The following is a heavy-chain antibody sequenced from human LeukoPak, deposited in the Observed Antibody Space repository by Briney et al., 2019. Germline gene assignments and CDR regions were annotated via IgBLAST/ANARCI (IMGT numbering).Heavy chain of an antibody. D-gene: IGHD6-19*01. CDR1: GFTFDNYA. CDR3: AKVRGTYSSGYFFDY. V-gene: IGHV3-9*01. Sequence: GGSLRLSCAASGFTFDNYAMHWVRQAPGKGLEWLSIISWNSVYLGSADPVKGRFTISRDNAKKSLDLQMNSLRAEDTAFYYCAKVRGTYSSGYFFDYWGQGTLVTVSS. J-gene: IGHJ4*02. CDR2: ISWNSVYL.